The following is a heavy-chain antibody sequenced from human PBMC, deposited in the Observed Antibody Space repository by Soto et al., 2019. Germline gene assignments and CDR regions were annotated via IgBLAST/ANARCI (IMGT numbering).Heavy chain of an antibody. CDR3: AKTRGAAGYYGMDV. CDR2: ISGSGGST. CDR1: GFTFNNYC. Sequence: GGSMRLSCAASGFTFNNYCMNWVRQNTGKGLEWVSAISGSGGSTSYADSVRGRFTISRDNSKNTVYLQMNRLRAEDTALYYCAKTRGAAGYYGMDVWGQGTTVTVSS. D-gene: IGHD6-13*01. J-gene: IGHJ6*02. V-gene: IGHV3-23*01.